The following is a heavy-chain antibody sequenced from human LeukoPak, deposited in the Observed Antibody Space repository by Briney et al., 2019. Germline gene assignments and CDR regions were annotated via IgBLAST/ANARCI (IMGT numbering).Heavy chain of an antibody. V-gene: IGHV4-59*01. CDR1: GGSISSYY. D-gene: IGHD4-17*01. CDR2: IYYSGST. CDR3: ARGHGVTTSANFDH. Sequence: PSETLSLTCTVSGGSISSYYWSWIRQPPGKGLEWIGYIYYSGSTNYNPSLKSRVTISVDTSKNQFSLKLSSVTAADTAVYYCARGHGVTTSANFDHWGQGTLVTVSS. J-gene: IGHJ4*02.